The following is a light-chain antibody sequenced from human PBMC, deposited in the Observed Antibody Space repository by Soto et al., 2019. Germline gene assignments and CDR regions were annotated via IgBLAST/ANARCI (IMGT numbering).Light chain of an antibody. V-gene: IGLV6-57*01. CDR3: QSFDSSDQV. Sequence: NFMLAQPHSVSESPGKTITISCTRSGGSIASNYVQWYQQRPGSSPTTVIYEDNQRPSGVPDRFSGSIDSSSNSASLTISGLKIEDEATYYCQSFDSSDQVFGGGTKLTVL. CDR1: GGSIASNY. CDR2: EDN. J-gene: IGLJ3*02.